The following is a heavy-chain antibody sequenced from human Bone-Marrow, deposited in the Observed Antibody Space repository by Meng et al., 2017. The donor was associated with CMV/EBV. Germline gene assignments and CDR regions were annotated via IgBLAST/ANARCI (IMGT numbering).Heavy chain of an antibody. CDR2: IIPIFGAP. V-gene: IGHV1-69*13. CDR1: GGTFKNFA. J-gene: IGHJ4*02. Sequence: SVKVSCKASGGTFKNFALSWIRQAPGQGLEWMGGIIPIFGAPNYEQKFQGRVTITADESTSTAYMELSSLTPEDTAVYYCAGAGDSGTYYQACDSWGQGTLVTVSS. CDR3: AGAGDSGTYYQACDS. D-gene: IGHD1-26*01.